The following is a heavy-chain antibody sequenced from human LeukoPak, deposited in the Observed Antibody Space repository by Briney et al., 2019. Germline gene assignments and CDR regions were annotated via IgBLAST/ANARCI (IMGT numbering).Heavy chain of an antibody. V-gene: IGHV1-2*04. CDR1: GYTFTGYY. CDR2: INPNSGGT. Sequence: GASVKVSCKASGYTFTGYYMHWVRQAPGQGLEWMGWINPNSGGTNYAQKFQGWVTMTRDTSISTAYMELSRLRSDDTAVYYCARAFSGYDFNHLDYWGQGTLVTVSS. CDR3: ARAFSGYDFNHLDY. D-gene: IGHD5-12*01. J-gene: IGHJ4*02.